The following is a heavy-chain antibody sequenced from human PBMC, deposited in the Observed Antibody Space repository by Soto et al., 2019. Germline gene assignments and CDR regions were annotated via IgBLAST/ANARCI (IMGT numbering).Heavy chain of an antibody. Sequence: GESLKISCKGSGYTFTNYWIGWVRQMPGKGLEWMGIIYPGDSDTKYNPSFQGQVTISANKSITTTYLRWTSLKASDTAIYYCAASIFYYGMDVWGQGTTVTVSS. CDR2: IYPGDSDT. J-gene: IGHJ6*02. CDR1: GYTFTNYW. V-gene: IGHV5-51*01. CDR3: AASIFYYGMDV.